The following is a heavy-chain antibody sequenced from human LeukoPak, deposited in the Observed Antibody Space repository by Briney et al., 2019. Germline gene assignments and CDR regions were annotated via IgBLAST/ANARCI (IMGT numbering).Heavy chain of an antibody. CDR2: ISSSSSTI. J-gene: IGHJ6*02. CDR3: ARGGPLYCSGGSCYSRPYYYYGMDV. V-gene: IGHV3-48*01. CDR1: GFTFSSHS. D-gene: IGHD2-15*01. Sequence: GGSLRLSCAASGFTFSSHSMNWVRQAPGKGLEWVSYISSSSSTIYYADSVKGRFTISRDNAKNSLYLQMNSLRAEDTAVYYCARGGPLYCSGGSCYSRPYYYYGMDVWGQGTTVTVSS.